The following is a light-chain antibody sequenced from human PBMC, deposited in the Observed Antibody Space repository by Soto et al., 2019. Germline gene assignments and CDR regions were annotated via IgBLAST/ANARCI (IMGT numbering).Light chain of an antibody. CDR1: QDIGNS. V-gene: IGKV1-27*01. CDR3: QKYDSAPLT. J-gene: IGKJ4*01. CDR2: AAS. Sequence: DIQMTQSPSSLSASVGDRVTITCRASQDIGNSLAWYQQRPGKVPKVLIYAASTLQSGVPSRFRGSGSGADFALTISGLQSEDIATYYCQKYDSAPLTFGGGTKVDIK.